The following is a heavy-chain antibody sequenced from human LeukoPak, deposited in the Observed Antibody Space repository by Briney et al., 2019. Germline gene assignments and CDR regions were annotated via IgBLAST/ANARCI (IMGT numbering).Heavy chain of an antibody. Sequence: HPGGSLRLSCAASGFTFSSHGMSWVRQAPGKGLEWISTIRGSGDYTYYADSVKGRFTISRDNSKNTLYLQMNSLRAEDTAIYYCAKVTYGSGTYGAFDSWGQGTLVTVSS. CDR3: AKVTYGSGTYGAFDS. J-gene: IGHJ4*02. V-gene: IGHV3-23*01. D-gene: IGHD3-10*01. CDR1: GFTFSSHG. CDR2: IRGSGDYT.